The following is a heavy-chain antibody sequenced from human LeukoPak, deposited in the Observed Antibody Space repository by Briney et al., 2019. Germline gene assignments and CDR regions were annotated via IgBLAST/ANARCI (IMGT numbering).Heavy chain of an antibody. D-gene: IGHD6-13*01. CDR3: ARDRAHSSSWYWLGLLEEFDAFDI. V-gene: IGHV1-18*01. J-gene: IGHJ3*02. Sequence: ASVKVSCKASGYTFINYGITLVRQAPGQGLEWMGWISAYNSAYNGNTHYAQKLQGRVTMTTDTSTSTAYMELRSLRSDDTAVYYCARDRAHSSSWYWLGLLEEFDAFDIWGQGTMVTVSS. CDR2: ISAYNSAYNGNT. CDR1: GYTFINYG.